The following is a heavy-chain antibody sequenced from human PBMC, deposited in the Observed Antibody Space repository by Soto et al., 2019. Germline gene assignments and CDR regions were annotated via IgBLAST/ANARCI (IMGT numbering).Heavy chain of an antibody. V-gene: IGHV4-34*01. CDR2: INHSGSF. CDR1: GGSLRGYD. J-gene: IGHJ6*02. D-gene: IGHD3-22*01. CDR3: ARTGSYYDSSGSYYYAMDV. Sequence: SETLSLTCHVYGGSLRGYDWNWIRQPPGKXLEWIGEINHSGSFSYTPSLKSRVTMSVDTSKNQFSLKLSSLTAADTAVYYCARTGSYYDSSGSYYYAMDVWGQGATVTVSS.